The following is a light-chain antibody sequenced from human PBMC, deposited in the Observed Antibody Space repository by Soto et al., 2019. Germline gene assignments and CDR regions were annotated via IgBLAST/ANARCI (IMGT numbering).Light chain of an antibody. Sequence: DIQMTQSPSTLSGSVGDRVTITCRASQTISSWLAWYQQKPGKAPKLLIYDASSLQSGVPSRLSGSGSGTEFTLTIRSLQPEDFATYYCHQYYSYWTFAQGTKVDIK. CDR2: DAS. V-gene: IGKV1-5*01. CDR3: HQYYSYWT. CDR1: QTISSW. J-gene: IGKJ1*01.